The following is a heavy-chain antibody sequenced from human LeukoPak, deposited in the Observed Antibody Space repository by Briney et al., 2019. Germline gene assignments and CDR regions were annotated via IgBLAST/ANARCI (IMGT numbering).Heavy chain of an antibody. Sequence: GGSLRLSCAASGFTVGNNYMTWVRQAPGKGLEWVSVIYSGGSTYYADSVKGRFTISRGNSRNTMYLQMNSLTAEDTAVYYCATFSRQQLLDDVFDIWGQGTMVTVSS. CDR3: ATFSRQQLLDDVFDI. V-gene: IGHV3-66*01. CDR2: IYSGGST. D-gene: IGHD3-3*01. J-gene: IGHJ3*02. CDR1: GFTVGNNY.